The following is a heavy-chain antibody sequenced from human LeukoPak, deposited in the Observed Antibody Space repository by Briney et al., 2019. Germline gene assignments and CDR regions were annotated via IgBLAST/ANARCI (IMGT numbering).Heavy chain of an antibody. CDR1: GYTFTNYD. Sequence: ASVNVSFTSSGYTFTNYDINWVRQATPQGQAWMGWRNPNSGKTGYSQKFQGRVTMTRDTSISTAYMELSSLRSEDTALYYCARDIAGATKGGWFDTWGQGTPVTVSS. J-gene: IGHJ5*02. CDR2: RNPNSGKT. CDR3: ARDIAGATKGGWFDT. V-gene: IGHV1-8*01. D-gene: IGHD1-26*01.